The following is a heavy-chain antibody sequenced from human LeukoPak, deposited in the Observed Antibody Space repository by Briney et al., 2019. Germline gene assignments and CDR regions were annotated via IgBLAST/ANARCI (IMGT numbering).Heavy chain of an antibody. V-gene: IGHV4-4*07. J-gene: IGHJ4*02. CDR2: IYSSGST. CDR1: DGSISGHY. Sequence: PSETLSLTCTVSDGSISGHYWNWIRHPAGKGLEWIVRIYSSGSTIYNPSLKSRVTMSVDTSKNQFSLKMSSVTAADTAVYYCARRGVGDTTTTGENFFNYWGQGTLVTVSS. D-gene: IGHD3-10*01. CDR3: ARRGVGDTTTTGENFFNY.